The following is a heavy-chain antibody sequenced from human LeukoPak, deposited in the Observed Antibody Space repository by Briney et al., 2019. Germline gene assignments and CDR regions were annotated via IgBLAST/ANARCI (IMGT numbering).Heavy chain of an antibody. Sequence: PGWSLRLSCSVSGVTFSTNVMHWVRQAPGKGLEYVSAISSNGDNTYYADSVKGRFTISRDNSKNTLYLQMSSLRADDTAVYYCVRGTGYWGQGTLVTVFS. CDR2: ISSNGDNT. J-gene: IGHJ4*02. CDR1: GVTFSTNV. CDR3: VRGTGY. V-gene: IGHV3-64D*06.